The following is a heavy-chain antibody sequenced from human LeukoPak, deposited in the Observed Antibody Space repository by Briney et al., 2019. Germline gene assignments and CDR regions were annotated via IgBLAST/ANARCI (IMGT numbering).Heavy chain of an antibody. CDR3: ARDYTGGWNDY. CDR1: GFTFSSYS. Sequence: GGSLRLSCAASGFTFSSYSMNWVRQAPGKGLEWVSYISSSSSTIYYADSVKGRFTISRDNAKNSLNLQMNSLRAEDTAVYYCARDYTGGWNDYWGQGTLVTVSS. V-gene: IGHV3-48*04. D-gene: IGHD7-27*01. CDR2: ISSSSSTI. J-gene: IGHJ4*02.